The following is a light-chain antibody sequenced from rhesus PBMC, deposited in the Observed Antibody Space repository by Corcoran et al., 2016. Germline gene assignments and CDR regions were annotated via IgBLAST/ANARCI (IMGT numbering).Light chain of an antibody. J-gene: IGKJ3*01. CDR1: QSISSW. CDR2: KAS. CDR3: QQYSSSPIT. Sequence: DIQMTQSPSSLSASVGDTVTITCRASQSISSWLAWYQQQPGKAPKLLINKASTLQSGVPSRFSGSGSGTDFTLTISSLQSEDFATYYCQQYSSSPITFSPGTKLDIK. V-gene: IGKV1-22*01.